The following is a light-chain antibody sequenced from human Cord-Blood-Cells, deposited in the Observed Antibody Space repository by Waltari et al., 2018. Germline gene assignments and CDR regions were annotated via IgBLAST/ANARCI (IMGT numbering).Light chain of an antibody. J-gene: IGKJ3*01. CDR3: QQYYSTPFT. V-gene: IGKV4-1*01. CDR1: QSVLYRSNNKNY. CDR2: WAS. Sequence: DIVMTQSPDSLAVSLGERATINRKSSQSVLYRSNNKNYLAWYQQKPGQPPKLLIYWASTRESGVPDRFSGSGSGTDFTLTISSLQAEDVAVYYCQQYYSTPFTFGPGTKVDIK.